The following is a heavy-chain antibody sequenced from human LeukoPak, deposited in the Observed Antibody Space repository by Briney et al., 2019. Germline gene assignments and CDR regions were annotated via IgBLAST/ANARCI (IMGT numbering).Heavy chain of an antibody. J-gene: IGHJ6*03. CDR2: IRYDGSNK. CDR3: ARGDRTYYYYMDV. Sequence: GGSLRLSCAASGFTFSSYGMHWVRQAPGKGLEWVAFIRYDGSNKYYADSVKGRFTISRDNSKNTLYLQMNSLRAEDTAVYYCARGDRTYYYYMDVWGKGTTVTVSS. D-gene: IGHD1-1*01. CDR1: GFTFSSYG. V-gene: IGHV3-30*02.